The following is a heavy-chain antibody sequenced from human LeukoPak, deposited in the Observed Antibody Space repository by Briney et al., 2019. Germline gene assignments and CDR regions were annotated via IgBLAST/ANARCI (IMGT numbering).Heavy chain of an antibody. CDR3: ATDLKTDTEVCRD. D-gene: IGHD2-2*02. V-gene: IGHV1-24*01. Sequence: ASVKVSCKVSGYTLTELSMHWVRQAPGKGLEWTGGFDPEDGETIYAQKFQGRVTMTEDTSTDTAYMELSSLRSEDTAVYYCATDLKTDTEVCRDWGQGTLVTVSS. CDR1: GYTLTELS. CDR2: FDPEDGET. J-gene: IGHJ4*02.